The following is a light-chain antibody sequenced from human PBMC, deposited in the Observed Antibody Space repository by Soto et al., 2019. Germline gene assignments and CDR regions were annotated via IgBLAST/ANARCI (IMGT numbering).Light chain of an antibody. V-gene: IGKV3-11*01. CDR3: QQRSNWPP. CDR1: QSVSSSY. J-gene: IGKJ5*01. CDR2: DAA. Sequence: EMVLTQSPGTLSLSPGERATLSCRASQSVSSSYLAWYQKKPGQAPRLLIYDAANRATGIPARFSGSGSGTDFTLTISSLEPEDFAVYYCQQRSNWPPFGQGTRLEIK.